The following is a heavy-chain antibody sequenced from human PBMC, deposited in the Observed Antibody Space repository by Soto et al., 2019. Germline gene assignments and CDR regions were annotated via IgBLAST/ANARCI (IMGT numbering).Heavy chain of an antibody. CDR1: GGTIISHA. CDR3: ASRERGDAFDV. CDR2: IIPILGSA. V-gene: IGHV1-69*01. D-gene: IGHD1-26*01. J-gene: IGHJ3*01. Sequence: QVQLVQSGAEVKRPGSSVKVSCKASGGTIISHAISWVRQAPGQGLEWMGGIIPILGSANYAQKFQDRLTIIADAYTSTTYMEQSSLRSDDAAVYYCASRERGDAFDVWGQGTLVTVSS.